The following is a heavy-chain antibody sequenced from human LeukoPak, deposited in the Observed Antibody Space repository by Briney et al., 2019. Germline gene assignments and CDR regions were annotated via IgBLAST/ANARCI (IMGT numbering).Heavy chain of an antibody. D-gene: IGHD2-2*03. J-gene: IGHJ5*02. CDR1: GFTFSSYY. Sequence: GGSLRLSCAASGFTFSSYYMHWVRQAPGKGLVWVSRIKSDGSVTGYADSVKGRFTISRDNAKNTVFLQMSSLRAEDTAVYYCARDWIDRGTFDPWGQGTLVTVSS. CDR2: IKSDGSVT. V-gene: IGHV3-74*01. CDR3: ARDWIDRGTFDP.